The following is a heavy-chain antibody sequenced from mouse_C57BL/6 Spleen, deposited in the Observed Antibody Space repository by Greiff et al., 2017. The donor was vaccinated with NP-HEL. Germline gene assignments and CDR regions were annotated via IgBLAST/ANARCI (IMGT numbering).Heavy chain of an antibody. V-gene: IGHV1-54*01. Sequence: QVQLQQSGAELVRPGTSVKVSCKASGYAFTNYLIEWVKQRPGQGLEWIGVINPGSGGTNYNEKFKGKATLTADKSSSTAYMQLSSLTSEDSAVYFCAREGMITTGHWYFDVWGTGTTVTVSS. CDR2: INPGSGGT. D-gene: IGHD2-4*01. J-gene: IGHJ1*03. CDR3: AREGMITTGHWYFDV. CDR1: GYAFTNYL.